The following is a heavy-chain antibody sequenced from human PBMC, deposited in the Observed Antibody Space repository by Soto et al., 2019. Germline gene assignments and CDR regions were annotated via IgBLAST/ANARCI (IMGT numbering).Heavy chain of an antibody. J-gene: IGHJ5*02. CDR2: IYYSGST. V-gene: IGHV4-59*01. Sequence: PSETLSLTCTVSGGSISSSYWSWIRQPPGKGLEWIGYIYYSGSTNYNPSLKSRVTISVDTSKNQFSLKLSSVTAADTAVYYCARSHYDILTGSNWFDPWGQGTLVTVS. CDR3: ARSHYDILTGSNWFDP. CDR1: GGSISSSY. D-gene: IGHD3-9*01.